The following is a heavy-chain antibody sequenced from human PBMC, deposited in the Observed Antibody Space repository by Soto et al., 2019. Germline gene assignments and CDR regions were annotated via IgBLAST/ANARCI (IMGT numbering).Heavy chain of an antibody. V-gene: IGHV4-28*01. D-gene: IGHD4-17*01. Sequence: QVQLQESGPGLVKPSDTLSLTCAVSGYSISSSNWWGWIRQPPGKGLEWIGYIYNSGGTYYNPSLKSRITMALATSKDQSSLKLGSVTAVDTAVYYCARTSHDYGGGTHWYFDLWGRGTQVTVSS. CDR1: GYSISSSNW. CDR2: IYNSGGT. J-gene: IGHJ2*01. CDR3: ARTSHDYGGGTHWYFDL.